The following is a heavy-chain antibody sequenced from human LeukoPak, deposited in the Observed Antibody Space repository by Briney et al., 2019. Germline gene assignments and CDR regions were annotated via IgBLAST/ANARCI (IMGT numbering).Heavy chain of an antibody. J-gene: IGHJ5*02. D-gene: IGHD3-10*01. CDR3: ARAARTYYGSGSFPGWFDP. CDR1: GGSISSGGYS. V-gene: IGHV4-30-2*01. Sequence: SQTLSLTCAVSGGSISSGGYSWSWIRQPPGKGLEWIGYIYHSGGTYYNPSLKSRVTISVDRSKNQFSLKLSSVTAADTAVYYCARAARTYYGSGSFPGWFDPWGQGTLVTVSS. CDR2: IYHSGGT.